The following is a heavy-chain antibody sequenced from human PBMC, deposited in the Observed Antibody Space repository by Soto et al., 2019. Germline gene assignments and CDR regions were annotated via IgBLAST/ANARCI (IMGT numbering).Heavy chain of an antibody. CDR3: ASAKDVVAAALGI. J-gene: IGHJ3*02. D-gene: IGHD2-15*01. V-gene: IGHV3-23*01. Sequence: PGGSLRLSCTASGFTFSNSAMIWVRQAPGQGLEWVASISENGGSRGGTYYADSVKGRFTISRNNSKSTLYLQVDSLTGADTAVYYCASAKDVVAAALGIWGQGTMVTVSS. CDR2: ISENGGSRGGT. CDR1: GFTFSNSA.